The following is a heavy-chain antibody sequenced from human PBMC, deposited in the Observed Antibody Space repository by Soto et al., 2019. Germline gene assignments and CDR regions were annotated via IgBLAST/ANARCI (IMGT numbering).Heavy chain of an antibody. V-gene: IGHV5-51*01. CDR2: IYPGDSDT. Sequence: PGESLKISCKGSGYSFTSYWIGWVRQMPGKGLEWMGIIYPGDSDTRYSPSFQGQVTISADKSISTAYLQWSSLKASDTAMYYCARRGLYSSSSYYYYYGMDVWGQGTTVTVSS. CDR1: GYSFTSYW. D-gene: IGHD6-6*01. CDR3: ARRGLYSSSSYYYYYGMDV. J-gene: IGHJ6*02.